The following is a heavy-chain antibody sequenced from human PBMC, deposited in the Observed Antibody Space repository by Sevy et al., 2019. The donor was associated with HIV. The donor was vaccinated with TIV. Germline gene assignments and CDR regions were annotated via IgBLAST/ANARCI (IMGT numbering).Heavy chain of an antibody. CDR3: ARAPPYSSGWYGIDY. D-gene: IGHD6-19*01. V-gene: IGHV3-48*01. CDR1: GFTFSGYS. Sequence: GGSLRLSCAASGFTFSGYSMNWVRQAPGKGLEWVSYISSSSYTIYYADSVKGRFTISRDNAKNSLYLQMNSLRAEDTALYYCARAPPYSSGWYGIDYWGQGTLVTVSS. CDR2: ISSSSYTI. J-gene: IGHJ4*02.